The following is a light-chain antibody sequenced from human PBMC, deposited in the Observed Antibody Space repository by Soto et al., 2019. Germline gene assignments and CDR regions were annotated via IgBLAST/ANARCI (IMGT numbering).Light chain of an antibody. Sequence: QSVLTQPASVSGSPGQSITISCTGTNSGVGGYNFVSWYQHHPAKAPKLMIYDVSNRPSGVSNRFSGSKSGNTASLTISGLQAEDDAHYYYSSFTSSDTLVVFGGGTKLTVL. J-gene: IGLJ2*01. CDR1: NSGVGGYNF. V-gene: IGLV2-14*03. CDR3: SSFTSSDTLVV. CDR2: DVS.